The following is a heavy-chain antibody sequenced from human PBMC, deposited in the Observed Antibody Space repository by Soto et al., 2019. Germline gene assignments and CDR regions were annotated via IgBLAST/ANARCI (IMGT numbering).Heavy chain of an antibody. D-gene: IGHD5-18*01. CDR2: VYYSGIT. CDR3: ATWVVDTAMVFDY. Sequence: QLQLQESGPGLMKPSETLSLTCTVSGGSIRSSSYYWGWIRQPPGKGLEWIGSVYYSGITYYNPSLKSRVTISVDTSKNHFSLKLSSVTAADTAVYYCATWVVDTAMVFDYWGQGTLVTVSS. J-gene: IGHJ4*02. CDR1: GGSIRSSSYY. V-gene: IGHV4-39*02.